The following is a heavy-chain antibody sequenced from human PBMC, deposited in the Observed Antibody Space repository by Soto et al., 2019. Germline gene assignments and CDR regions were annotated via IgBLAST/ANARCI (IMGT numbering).Heavy chain of an antibody. D-gene: IGHD2-2*01. V-gene: IGHV3-23*01. J-gene: IGHJ5*02. CDR3: AKGGEGSCSRTSCLYFSDS. CDR2: ISDSGTT. CDR1: GFTFRTYA. Sequence: GGSLRLSCAASGFTFRTYAMSWVRQAPGKGLEWVSTISDSGTTYYANSVKGRFTISRDNSRNTLDLQMNSLRVEDTAVYYCAKGGEGSCSRTSCLYFSDSWGQGTLVTVSS.